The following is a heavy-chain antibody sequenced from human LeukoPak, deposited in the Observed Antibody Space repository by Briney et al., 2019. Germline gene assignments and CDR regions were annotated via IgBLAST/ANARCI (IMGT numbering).Heavy chain of an antibody. CDR3: TTNDAFDI. J-gene: IGHJ3*02. CDR2: IKSEAGGGTT. Sequence: VGRIKSEAGGGTTDYAAPVKARFSISRDDSQNTLYLQMNNLKMEDTAVYYCTTNDAFDIWGQGTMVTVFS. V-gene: IGHV3-15*01.